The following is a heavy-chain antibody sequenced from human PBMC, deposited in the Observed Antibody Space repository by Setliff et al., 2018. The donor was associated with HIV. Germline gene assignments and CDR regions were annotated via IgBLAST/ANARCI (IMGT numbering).Heavy chain of an antibody. CDR3: ARDPAFGAFDI. CDR2: MNRDGSEK. D-gene: IGHD3-10*01. Sequence: PGGSLRLSCAASGFTFSSSWMTWVRQAPGRGLEYVAGMNRDGSEKGYADSVKGRFSISRDNAENSLYLQMSSLRTEDTAVYFCARDPAFGAFDIWGQGTMVTVSS. V-gene: IGHV3-7*04. J-gene: IGHJ3*02. CDR1: GFTFSSSW.